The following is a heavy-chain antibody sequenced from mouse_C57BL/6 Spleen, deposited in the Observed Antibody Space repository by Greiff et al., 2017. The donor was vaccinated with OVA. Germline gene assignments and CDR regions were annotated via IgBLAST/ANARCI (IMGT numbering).Heavy chain of an antibody. CDR2: INPNNGGT. CDR1: GYTFTDYY. CDR3: ARCITTVEWYFDV. D-gene: IGHD1-1*01. Sequence: EVQLQQSGPELVKPGASVKISCKASGYTFTDYYMNWVKQSHGKSLEWIGDINPNNGGTSYNQKFKGKATLTVDKSSSTAYMELRSLTSEDSAVYYCARCITTVEWYFDVWGTGTTVTVSS. V-gene: IGHV1-26*01. J-gene: IGHJ1*03.